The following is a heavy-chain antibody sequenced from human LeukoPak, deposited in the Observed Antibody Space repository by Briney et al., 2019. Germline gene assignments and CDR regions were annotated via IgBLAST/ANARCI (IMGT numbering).Heavy chain of an antibody. D-gene: IGHD3-10*01. Sequence: SETLSLTCTVSGGSISSYYWTWIRQPAGKGLEWIGRIYTSGSTNYNPSLKSRVTISIDTSKNQFSLKLSSVTAADTAVYYCARERYYGSGSYLEIDYWGQGTLVTVSS. CDR1: GGSISSYY. V-gene: IGHV4-4*07. J-gene: IGHJ4*02. CDR3: ARERYYGSGSYLEIDY. CDR2: IYTSGST.